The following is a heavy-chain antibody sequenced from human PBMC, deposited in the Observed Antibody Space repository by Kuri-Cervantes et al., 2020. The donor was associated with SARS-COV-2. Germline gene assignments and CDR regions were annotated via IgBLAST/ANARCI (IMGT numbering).Heavy chain of an antibody. V-gene: IGHV3-7*01. Sequence: ETMSLSSAASGFTFSSYWMSWVRQAPGKGLEWVANIRQDGSERFYVDSVKGCFTISRDNAKNSLYLQMDSLRVEDTAVYYCARNADYSYWYAYWGQGALVTVSS. CDR2: IRQDGSER. D-gene: IGHD4-11*01. CDR1: GFTFSSYW. J-gene: IGHJ4*02. CDR3: ARNADYSYWYAY.